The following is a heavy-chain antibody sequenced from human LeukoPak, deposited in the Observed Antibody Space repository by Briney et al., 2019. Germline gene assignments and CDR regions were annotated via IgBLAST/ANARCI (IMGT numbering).Heavy chain of an antibody. J-gene: IGHJ4*02. CDR1: GFSFRFSNYA. Sequence: GGSLRLSCAASGFSFRFSNYALSGVRQAPGKGLPWVSAISGSGGSTFYADSLKGRFSISRDNSKNTLYLQMNSLRAEDTAVYYCAKDKITLAAAAFYYFDYWGQGTLVTVSS. V-gene: IGHV3-23*01. CDR3: AKDKITLAAAAFYYFDY. CDR2: ISGSGGST. D-gene: IGHD6-13*01.